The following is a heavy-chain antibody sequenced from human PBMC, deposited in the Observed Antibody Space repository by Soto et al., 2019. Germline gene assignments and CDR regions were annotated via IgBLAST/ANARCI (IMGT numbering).Heavy chain of an antibody. V-gene: IGHV4-59*01. CDR2: VYNSGST. CDR3: AREGGGTYGAFDV. D-gene: IGHD1-26*01. CDR1: GGSISSYY. J-gene: IGHJ3*01. Sequence: SESLSLTCTVFGGSISSYYWSWVRRPPGKGLEWIGYVYNSGSTTYSPPFKSRVTISADTSKNQFSLKLTSVTAADTAVYYCAREGGGTYGAFDVWVQGSMVA.